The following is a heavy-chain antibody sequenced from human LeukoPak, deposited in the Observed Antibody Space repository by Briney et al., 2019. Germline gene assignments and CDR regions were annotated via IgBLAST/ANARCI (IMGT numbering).Heavy chain of an antibody. CDR2: ISSSGSTI. CDR3: VRVDSSGYGLHWGLDY. Sequence: GGSLRLSCAASGFTFSSYEMNWVRQAPGKGLEWVSYISSSGSTIYYADSVKGRFTISRDNAKNSLYLQMNSLRAEDTAVYYCVRVDSSGYGLHWGLDYWGQGTLVTVSS. D-gene: IGHD3-22*01. CDR1: GFTFSSYE. V-gene: IGHV3-48*03. J-gene: IGHJ4*02.